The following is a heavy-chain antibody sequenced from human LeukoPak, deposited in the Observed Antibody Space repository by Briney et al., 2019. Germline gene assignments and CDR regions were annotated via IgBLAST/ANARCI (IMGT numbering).Heavy chain of an antibody. V-gene: IGHV3-7*01. Sequence: GGSLRLSCAASGFTFSSYWMSWVRQALGKGLEWVANIKQDGSEKYYVDSVKGRFTISRDNAKNSLYLQMNSLRAEDTAVYYCARDLGLVTATDNWFDPWGQGTLVTVSS. CDR3: ARDLGLVTATDNWFDP. D-gene: IGHD2-21*02. CDR2: IKQDGSEK. J-gene: IGHJ5*02. CDR1: GFTFSSYW.